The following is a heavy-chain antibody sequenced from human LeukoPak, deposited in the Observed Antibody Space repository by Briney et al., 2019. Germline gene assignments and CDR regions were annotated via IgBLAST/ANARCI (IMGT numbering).Heavy chain of an antibody. V-gene: IGHV1-69*13. D-gene: IGHD4-11*01. CDR1: GGTFSSYA. CDR2: IIPIFGTA. Sequence: SVKVSCKASGGTFSSYAISWVRQAPGQGLEWMGGIIPIFGTANYAQKFQGRVTITADESTSTAYMELSSLRSEDTAVYYCARATTVERVSYYYYGMDVWGQGTTVIVSS. CDR3: ARATTVERVSYYYYGMDV. J-gene: IGHJ6*02.